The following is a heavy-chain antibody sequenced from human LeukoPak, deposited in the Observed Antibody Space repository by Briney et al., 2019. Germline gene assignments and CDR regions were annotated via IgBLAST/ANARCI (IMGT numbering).Heavy chain of an antibody. CDR1: GGTFSSYA. Sequence: SVKVSCKASGGTFSSYAISWVRQAPGQGLEWMGGIIPIFGTANYAQKFQGRVTITADESTSTAYMELSSLRTEDTALYYCAKDIDGYSYGPYYGMDVWGQGTTVTVSS. D-gene: IGHD5-18*01. J-gene: IGHJ6*02. CDR2: IIPIFGTA. CDR3: AKDIDGYSYGPYYGMDV. V-gene: IGHV1-69*13.